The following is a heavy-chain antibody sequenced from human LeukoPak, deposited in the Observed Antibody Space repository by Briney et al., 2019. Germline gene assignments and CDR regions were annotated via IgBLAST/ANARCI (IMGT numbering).Heavy chain of an antibody. CDR1: GFTFSSHW. CDR2: IEKDGSEK. J-gene: IGHJ4*02. Sequence: GGSLRLSCAASGFTFSSHWMSWVRQAPGKGLEWVANIEKDGSEKYYVDSVKGRFTISRDNAKTSLYLQMNSLRAEDPAVYYCARDLSGVTGYTYGRGIDYWGQGTLVTVSS. V-gene: IGHV3-7*01. CDR3: ARDLSGVTGYTYGRGIDY. D-gene: IGHD5-18*01.